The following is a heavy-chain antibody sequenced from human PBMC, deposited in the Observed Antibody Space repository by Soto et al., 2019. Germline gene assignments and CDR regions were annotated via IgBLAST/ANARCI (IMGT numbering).Heavy chain of an antibody. V-gene: IGHV4-38-2*01. CDR2: IYHSGST. J-gene: IGHJ5*02. D-gene: IGHD2-15*01. CDR1: GYSISSGDY. CDR3: GRGIDIVVVVAATPVWFGP. Sequence: SETLSLTCAVSGYSISSGDYWGWIRQPPGKGLEWIGSIYHSGSTYYNPSLKSRVTISVDTSKNQFSLKLSSVTAADTAVYYCGRGIDIVVVVAATPVWFGPWGQGTLVTASS.